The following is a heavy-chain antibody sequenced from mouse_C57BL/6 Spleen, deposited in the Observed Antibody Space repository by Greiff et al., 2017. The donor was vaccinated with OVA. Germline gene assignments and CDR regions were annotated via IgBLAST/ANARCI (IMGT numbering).Heavy chain of an antibody. Sequence: QVQLQQPGAELVRPGSSVQLSCKASGYTFTSYWMDWVKQRPGQGLEWIGNIYPSDSETHYNQKFKDKATLTVDKSSSTAYMQLSSLTSEDSAVYYCEREVTTVVATSYWYFDVWGKGTTVTVSS. CDR1: GYTFTSYW. V-gene: IGHV1-61*01. CDR2: IYPSDSET. CDR3: EREVTTVVATSYWYFDV. J-gene: IGHJ1*03. D-gene: IGHD1-1*01.